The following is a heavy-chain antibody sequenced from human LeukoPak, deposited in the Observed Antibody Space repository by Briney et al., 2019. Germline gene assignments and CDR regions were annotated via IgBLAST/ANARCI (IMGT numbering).Heavy chain of an antibody. CDR2: IYHSGST. CDR3: AREITGADAFDI. V-gene: IGHV4-30-2*01. CDR1: GGSISSGGYS. D-gene: IGHD3-16*01. Sequence: PSETLSLTCAVSGGSISSGGYSWSWIRQPPGKGLEWIGYIYHSGSTYYNPSLKSRVTISVDRSKNQFSLKLSSVTAADTAVYYCAREITGADAFDIWGQGTMVTVPS. J-gene: IGHJ3*02.